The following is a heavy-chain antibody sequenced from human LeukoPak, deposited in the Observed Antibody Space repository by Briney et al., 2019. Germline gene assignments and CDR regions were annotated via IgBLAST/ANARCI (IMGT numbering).Heavy chain of an antibody. CDR2: IRYDGSNK. CDR1: GFTFSSYG. D-gene: IGHD3-22*01. Sequence: PGGSLRLSCAASGFTFSSYGMHWVRQAPGKGLEWVAFIRYDGSNKYYADSVKGRFTISRDNSKNTLYLQMNSLRAEDTAVYNCAKSPRWDYGSSALGYFQHWGQGTLVTVSS. J-gene: IGHJ1*01. V-gene: IGHV3-30*02. CDR3: AKSPRWDYGSSALGYFQH.